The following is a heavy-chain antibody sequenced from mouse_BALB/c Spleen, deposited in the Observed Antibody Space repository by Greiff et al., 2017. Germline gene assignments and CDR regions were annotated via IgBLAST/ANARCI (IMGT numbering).Heavy chain of an antibody. CDR2: INPSNGRT. Sequence: QVQLQQPGAELVKPGASVKLSCKASGYTFTSYWMHWVKQRPGQGLEWIGEINPSNGRTNYNEKFKSKATLTVDKSSSTAYMQLSSLTSEDSAVYYGARRRTGDYDYPFAYWGQGTLVTVSA. J-gene: IGHJ3*01. D-gene: IGHD2-4*01. CDR1: GYTFTSYW. V-gene: IGHV1S81*02. CDR3: ARRRTGDYDYPFAY.